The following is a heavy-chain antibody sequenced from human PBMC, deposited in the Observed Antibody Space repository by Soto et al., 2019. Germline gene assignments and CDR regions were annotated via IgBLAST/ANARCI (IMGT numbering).Heavy chain of an antibody. CDR2: IIPMFPTT. J-gene: IGHJ4*02. CDR1: GDTFGRNA. CDR3: ATDGDSADYGY. V-gene: IGHV1-69*06. D-gene: IGHD2-21*01. Sequence: ASVKVSCKASGDTFGRNAIHWVRQAPGQGLEWMGGIIPMFPTTNYAQKFKGRLTICADKSTGTAYVEMTSLRSEDTAVYYCATDGDSADYGYWGQGTLVTVSS.